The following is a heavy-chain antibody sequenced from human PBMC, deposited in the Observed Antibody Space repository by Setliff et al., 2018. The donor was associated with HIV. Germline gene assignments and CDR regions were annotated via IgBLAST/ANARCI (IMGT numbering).Heavy chain of an antibody. Sequence: PSETLSLTCAVSGYSISSGYYWGWIRQPPGRGLEWIGSTYHSGNTYYNPSLKSRVTISVDTSKNQFSLRLNSVTAADTAVYYCVSGWATLLRGILTTGWFEPWGQGTLVTVS. V-gene: IGHV4-38-2*01. CDR1: GYSISSGYY. J-gene: IGHJ5*02. D-gene: IGHD3-10*01. CDR2: TYHSGNT. CDR3: VSGWATLLRGILTTGWFEP.